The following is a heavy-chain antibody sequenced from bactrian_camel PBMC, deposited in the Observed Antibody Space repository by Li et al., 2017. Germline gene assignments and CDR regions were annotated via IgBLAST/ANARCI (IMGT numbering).Heavy chain of an antibody. CDR1: GYTYDTYC. V-gene: IGHV3S1*01. Sequence: VQLVESGGGSVQAGGSLRLPCVVSGYTYDTYCMGWLRTAPGKEREAVAWHYTGGSSPYYTGSVKGRFTISRDNAKNTVYLEMNRLEPEDTAMYYCAAVSPLLLTRMSPIQALGSSQHNYWGQGTQVTVS. CDR3: AAVSPLLLTRMSPIQALGSSQHNY. J-gene: IGHJ4*01. D-gene: IGHD3*01. CDR2: HYTGGSSP.